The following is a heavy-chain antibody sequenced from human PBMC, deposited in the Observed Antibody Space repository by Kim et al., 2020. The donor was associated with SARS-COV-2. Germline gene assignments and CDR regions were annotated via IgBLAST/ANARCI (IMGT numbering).Heavy chain of an antibody. CDR2: ISSSSSYI. CDR3: ARGPPRGQWLAAKEDDPYYYYYGMDV. D-gene: IGHD6-19*01. Sequence: GGSLRLSCAASGFTFSSYSMNWVRQAPGKGLEWVSSISSSSSYIYYADSVKGRFTISRDNAKNSLYLQMNSLRAEDTAVYYCARGPPRGQWLAAKEDDPYYYYYGMDVWGQGTTVTVSS. V-gene: IGHV3-21*01. CDR1: GFTFSSYS. J-gene: IGHJ6*02.